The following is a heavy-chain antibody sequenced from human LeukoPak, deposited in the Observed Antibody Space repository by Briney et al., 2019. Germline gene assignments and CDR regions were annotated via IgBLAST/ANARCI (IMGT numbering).Heavy chain of an antibody. CDR3: ARGPHGIQLWHYFDY. J-gene: IGHJ4*02. Sequence: GGSLRLSCVASGFSVSDKYMTWVRQAPGKGLEWVSIIYSGGSAFYAASVKGRFTISRDTSKNTLYLQMNSLRPEDTAVYYCARGPHGIQLWHYFDYWGQGTLVTVSS. D-gene: IGHD5-18*01. V-gene: IGHV3-66*02. CDR1: GFSVSDKY. CDR2: IYSGGSA.